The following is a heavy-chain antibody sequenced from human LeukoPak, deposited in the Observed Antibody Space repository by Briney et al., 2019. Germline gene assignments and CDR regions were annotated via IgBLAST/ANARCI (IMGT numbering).Heavy chain of an antibody. CDR3: ARKRIYSYGRHTGVAVTESFDS. CDR2: IYYSGST. Sequence: SETLSLTRTVSGGSISSYYWSWIRQPPGKGLEWIGYIYYSGSTNYNPSLKSRVTISVDTSKNQFSLKLSSVTAADTAVYYCARKRIYSYGRHTGVAVTESFDSWGQGTLVTVSS. CDR1: GGSISSYY. D-gene: IGHD5-18*01. J-gene: IGHJ4*02. V-gene: IGHV4-59*12.